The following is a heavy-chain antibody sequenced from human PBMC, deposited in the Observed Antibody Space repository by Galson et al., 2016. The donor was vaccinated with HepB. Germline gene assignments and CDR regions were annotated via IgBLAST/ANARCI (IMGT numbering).Heavy chain of an antibody. D-gene: IGHD3-22*01. CDR2: IHYSGST. V-gene: IGHV4-59*08. CDR1: GGSISDYF. J-gene: IGHJ4*02. Sequence: SETLSLTCTVSGGSISDYFWSWIRQPPGKGLEWIGYIHYSGSTNYNPSLKSRVTISVDTSKNQFSLKLNSVTAADTAVYSCARQPIYDSNGYYLYYFDYWGQGTLVTVSS. CDR3: ARQPIYDSNGYYLYYFDY.